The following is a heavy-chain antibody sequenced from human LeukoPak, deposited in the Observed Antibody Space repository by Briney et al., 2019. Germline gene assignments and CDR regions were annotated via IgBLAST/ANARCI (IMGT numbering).Heavy chain of an antibody. CDR3: AKDIRTQYSSSAGAFDI. CDR1: GFTFSSYW. CDR2: ISWNSGSI. J-gene: IGHJ3*02. D-gene: IGHD6-13*01. Sequence: GGSLRLSCAASGFTFSSYWMHWVRQAPGKGLEWVSGISWNSGSIGYADSVKGRFTISRDNAKNSLYLQMNSLRAEDTASYYCAKDIRTQYSSSAGAFDIWGQGTMVTVSS. V-gene: IGHV3-9*01.